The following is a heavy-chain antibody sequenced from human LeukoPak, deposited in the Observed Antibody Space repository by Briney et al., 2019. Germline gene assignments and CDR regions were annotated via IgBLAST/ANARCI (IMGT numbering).Heavy chain of an antibody. CDR1: GYTFTSYY. Sequence: GASVKVSCKASGYTFTSYYMHWVRQAPGQGLEWMGIINPSGGSTSYAQKFQGRVTMTRDTSTSTVYMELSSLRSEDTAVYYCARGQDTIFGVVTGPDYWGQGTLVTVSS. CDR3: ARGQDTIFGVVTGPDY. J-gene: IGHJ4*02. V-gene: IGHV1-46*01. CDR2: INPSGGST. D-gene: IGHD3-3*01.